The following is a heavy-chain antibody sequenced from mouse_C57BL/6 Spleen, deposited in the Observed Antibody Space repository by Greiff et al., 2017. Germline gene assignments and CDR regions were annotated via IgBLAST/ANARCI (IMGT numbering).Heavy chain of an antibody. V-gene: IGHV14-4*01. CDR2: IDPENGDT. J-gene: IGHJ2*01. CDR3: TTWGDGYYGRYYFDY. CDR1: GFNIKDDY. D-gene: IGHD2-3*01. Sequence: VQLQQSGAELVRPGASVKLSCTASGFNIKDDYMHWVKQRPEQGLEWIGWIDPENGDTEYASKFQGKATITADTSSNTAYLQLSSLTSEDTAVYYCTTWGDGYYGRYYFDYWGPGPTLTVSS.